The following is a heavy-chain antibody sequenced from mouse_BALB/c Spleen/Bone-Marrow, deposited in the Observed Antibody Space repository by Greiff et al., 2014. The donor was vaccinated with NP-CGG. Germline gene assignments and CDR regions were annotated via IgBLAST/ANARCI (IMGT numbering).Heavy chain of an antibody. CDR3: ARVYLWYFDV. V-gene: IGHV2-9*02. J-gene: IGHJ1*01. CDR2: IWAGGST. D-gene: IGHD2-3*01. Sequence: QVQLKESGAGLVAPSQSLSITCTVSGFSLTSYGVHWVRQPPGKGLEWLGVIWAGGSTNYNSALMSRLSNSKDNSKSQVFLKMNSLQTDDTAMYYCARVYLWYFDVWGAGTTVTVSS. CDR1: GFSLTSYG.